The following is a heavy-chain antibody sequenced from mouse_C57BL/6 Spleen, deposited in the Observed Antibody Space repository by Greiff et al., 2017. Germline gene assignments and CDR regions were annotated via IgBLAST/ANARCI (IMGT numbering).Heavy chain of an antibody. J-gene: IGHJ4*01. CDR1: GYSFTDYN. V-gene: IGHV1-39*01. CDR3: ASVSYYYGIDDYAMDY. Sequence: VQLQQSGPELVKPGASVKISCKASGYSFTDYNMNWVKQSNGKSLEWIGVINPNSGTTSYIRKFKGKATMTVDQSTSTAYMQLNSLTSEYSTVYYDASVSYYYGIDDYAMDYWGQGTSVTVSS. D-gene: IGHD1-1*01. CDR2: INPNSGTT.